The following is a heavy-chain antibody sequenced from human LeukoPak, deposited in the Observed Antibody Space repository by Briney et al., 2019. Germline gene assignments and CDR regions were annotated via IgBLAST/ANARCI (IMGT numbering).Heavy chain of an antibody. V-gene: IGHV3-33*01. CDR3: ARDGGDRLGAFDI. Sequence: GGSLRLSCAASGFTFGSYGMHWVRQARGKGLEWVAVIWYDGSNKYYADSVKGRFTISRDNSKNTLYLQMNSLRAEDTAVYYCARDGGDRLGAFDIWGQGTMVTVSS. D-gene: IGHD3-10*01. J-gene: IGHJ3*02. CDR1: GFTFGSYG. CDR2: IWYDGSNK.